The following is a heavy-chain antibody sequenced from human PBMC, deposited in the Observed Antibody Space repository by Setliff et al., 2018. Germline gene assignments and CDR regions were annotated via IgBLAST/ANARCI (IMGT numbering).Heavy chain of an antibody. D-gene: IGHD3-3*01. J-gene: IGHJ4*02. CDR3: ARRETYYNFWSGYYAY. CDR1: GGSISSSSYY. V-gene: IGHV4-39*07. CDR2: IYYSGST. Sequence: SETLSLTCTVSGGSISSSSYYWGWIRQPPGKGLEWIVSIYYSGSTYYNPSLKSRVTISVDTSKNQFSLKLSSVTAADTAVYYCARRETYYNFWSGYYAYWGQGTLVTVSS.